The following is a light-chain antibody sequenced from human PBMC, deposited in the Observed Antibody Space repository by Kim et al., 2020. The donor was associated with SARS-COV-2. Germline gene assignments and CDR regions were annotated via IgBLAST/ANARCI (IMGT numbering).Light chain of an antibody. CDR2: GEN. CDR1: SLRMSY. J-gene: IGLJ3*02. V-gene: IGLV3-19*01. CDR3: NSRDISSDHVL. Sequence: SSELTQDPAVSVALGQTVTITCQGDSLRMSYATWYQQKPGQAPLLVIYGENSRPSGIPDRFFGSYSRNTASLTITGAQAEDEADYYCNSRDISSDHVLFGGGTQLTVL.